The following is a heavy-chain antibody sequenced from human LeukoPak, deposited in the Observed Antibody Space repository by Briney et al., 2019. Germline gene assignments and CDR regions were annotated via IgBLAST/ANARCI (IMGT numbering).Heavy chain of an antibody. D-gene: IGHD1-26*01. CDR3: ANPEWGTYLVGFDY. V-gene: IGHV3-23*01. Sequence: PGGSLRLSCAASGFTFSSSAMNWVRQAPGKGLEWVSAISMSCDDTYYAESVKGRFTISSDNSKITLYLRMNSLRAEDTAVYFCANPEWGTYLVGFDYWGQGTLVTVSS. CDR2: ISMSCDDT. J-gene: IGHJ4*02. CDR1: GFTFSSSA.